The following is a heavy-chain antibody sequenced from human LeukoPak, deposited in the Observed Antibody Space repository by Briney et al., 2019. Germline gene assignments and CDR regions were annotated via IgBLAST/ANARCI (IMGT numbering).Heavy chain of an antibody. CDR3: AHIAVAGYDAFDI. J-gene: IGHJ3*02. V-gene: IGHV3-30*03. CDR1: GFTFSSYG. CDR2: ISYDGSNK. D-gene: IGHD6-19*01. Sequence: PGGSLRLSCAASGFTFSSYGMHWVRQAPGKGLEWVAVISYDGSNKYYADSVKGRFTISRDNSKNTLYLQMNSLRAEDTAVYYCAHIAVAGYDAFDIWGQGTMVTVSS.